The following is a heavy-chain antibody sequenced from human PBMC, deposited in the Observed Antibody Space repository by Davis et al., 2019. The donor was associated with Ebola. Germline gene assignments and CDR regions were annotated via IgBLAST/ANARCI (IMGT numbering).Heavy chain of an antibody. Sequence: MPSETLSLTCAVSGGFVSSGGYSCSWIRQPPGKGLEWIGYYYYTGSTYYSPSLKSRVTISVDTSKNQFSLKLSSVTAADTAVYYCARMVVYYYDSSGYSRHYYFDYWGQGTLVTVSS. CDR3: ARMVVYYYDSSGYSRHYYFDY. CDR1: GGFVSSGGYS. D-gene: IGHD3-22*01. J-gene: IGHJ4*02. CDR2: YYYTGST. V-gene: IGHV4-30-4*07.